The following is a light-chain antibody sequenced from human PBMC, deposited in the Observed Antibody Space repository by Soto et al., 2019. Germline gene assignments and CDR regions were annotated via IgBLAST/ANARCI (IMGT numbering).Light chain of an antibody. CDR1: SSNIGTSS. J-gene: IGLJ1*01. CDR2: TTN. CDR3: AAWDDSLNGHV. V-gene: IGLV1-44*01. Sequence: QSVLTQPHSASGTPGHRVTISCSGSSSNIGTSSVHWFQQLPGTAPKLLISTTNQRPSGVPERFSGSKSGTSASLAISGLQSEDEADYYCAAWDDSLNGHVFGTGTKVPVL.